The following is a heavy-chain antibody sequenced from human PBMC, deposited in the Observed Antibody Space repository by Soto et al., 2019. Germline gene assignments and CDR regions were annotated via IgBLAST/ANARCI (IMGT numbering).Heavy chain of an antibody. V-gene: IGHV1-69*13. Sequence: SVKVSCKASGGTFSSYAISWVRQAPGQGLEWMGGIIPIFGTANYAQKFQGRVTITADESTSTAYMELSSLRSEDTAVYYCAKGGGFGQQLADSYYAMDVCGQGTTVTVSS. CDR1: GGTFSSYA. CDR3: AKGGGFGQQLADSYYAMDV. D-gene: IGHD6-13*01. J-gene: IGHJ6*02. CDR2: IIPIFGTA.